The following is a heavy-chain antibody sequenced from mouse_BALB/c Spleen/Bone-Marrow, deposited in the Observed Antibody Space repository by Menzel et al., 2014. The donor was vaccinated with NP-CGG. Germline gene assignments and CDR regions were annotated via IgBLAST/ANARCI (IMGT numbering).Heavy chain of an antibody. J-gene: IGHJ1*01. Sequence: QVTLKVCGPGILQPSQTLSLPCSFSGFSLSSSGMGVGWIRQPSGKGLEWLAHFWWNDVKHYNPALESRLTVSKDTSSSQVFLRIASVDTADTATYYCARYGNNYVGYFDVWGAGTTVTVSS. CDR1: GFSLSSSGMG. V-gene: IGHV8-8*01. CDR2: FWWNDVK. CDR3: ARYGNNYVGYFDV. D-gene: IGHD1-1*01.